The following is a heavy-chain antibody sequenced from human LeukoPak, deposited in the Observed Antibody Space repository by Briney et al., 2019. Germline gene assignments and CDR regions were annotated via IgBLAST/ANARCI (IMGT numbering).Heavy chain of an antibody. D-gene: IGHD3-22*01. V-gene: IGHV3-7*01. J-gene: IGHJ4*02. CDR3: ARAPYYYDSDGCYFDY. Sequence: GGSLRLSCAASGFTFSSYWMSWVRQAPGKGLEWVANIKQDGSEKYYVDSVKGRLTISRDNAKNSLFLQMNSLRAEDTAVYYCARAPYYYDSDGCYFDYWGQGTLVTVSS. CDR1: GFTFSSYW. CDR2: IKQDGSEK.